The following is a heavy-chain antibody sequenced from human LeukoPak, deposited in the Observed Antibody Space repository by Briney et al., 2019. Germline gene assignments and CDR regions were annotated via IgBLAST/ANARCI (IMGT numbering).Heavy chain of an antibody. Sequence: GGSLRLSCVASGFIFNSYWMSWVRQAPGKGLEWVANIKQDGSEIYYVDSVKGRFTISRDNAKNSLYLQMNSLRAEDTAVYYCARAVGDTAMVVNWFDPWGQGTLVTVSS. CDR2: IKQDGSEI. D-gene: IGHD5-18*01. CDR1: GFIFNSYW. V-gene: IGHV3-7*01. CDR3: ARAVGDTAMVVNWFDP. J-gene: IGHJ5*02.